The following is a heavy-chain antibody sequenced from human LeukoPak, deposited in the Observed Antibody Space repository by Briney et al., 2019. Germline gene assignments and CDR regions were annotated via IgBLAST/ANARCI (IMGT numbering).Heavy chain of an antibody. CDR3: AKESPYGSGSRNYYFHY. J-gene: IGHJ4*02. CDR1: GFTFSSYA. CDR2: ISGSADRT. V-gene: IGHV3-23*01. Sequence: GGSLRLSCAASGFTFSSYAMSWVRQAPGKGLEWVSAISGSADRTYYADSVKGRFTISRDNSKNTLYLQMNSLRPEDTAIYYRAKESPYGSGSRNYYFHYWGQGTLVTVSS. D-gene: IGHD3-10*01.